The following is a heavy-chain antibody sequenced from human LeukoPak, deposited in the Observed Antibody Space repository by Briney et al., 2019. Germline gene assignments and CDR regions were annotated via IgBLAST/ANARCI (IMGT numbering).Heavy chain of an antibody. CDR3: ARISSGWYSDY. V-gene: IGHV3-74*01. D-gene: IGHD6-19*01. J-gene: IGHJ4*02. Sequence: PGRSLRLSCEAYGFSLNSYWMHWVRQAPGKGLVWVSRINSDGSRTSYADSVKGRFTISRDNAKNTLNLQMNSLRAEDTAVYYCARISSGWYSDYWGQGTLVTVSA. CDR2: INSDGSRT. CDR1: GFSLNSYW.